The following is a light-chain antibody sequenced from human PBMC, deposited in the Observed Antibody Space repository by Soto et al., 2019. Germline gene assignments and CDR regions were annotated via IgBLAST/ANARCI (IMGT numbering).Light chain of an antibody. V-gene: IGKV1-39*01. CDR3: QQSYSTP. CDR1: QSISSY. CDR2: AAS. J-gene: IGKJ4*01. Sequence: DIQMTQSPSSLSASVGDRVTITCRASQSISSYLNWYQPKPGKAPKLLIYAASSLQSGVPSRFSGSGSGTDFTLTISSLQPEDCATYSCQQSYSTPFGGGTKVEIK.